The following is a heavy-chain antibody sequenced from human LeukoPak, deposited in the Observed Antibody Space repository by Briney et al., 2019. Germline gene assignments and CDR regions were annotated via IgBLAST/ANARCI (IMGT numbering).Heavy chain of an antibody. V-gene: IGHV3-48*01. CDR1: GFSLSDYG. D-gene: IGHD6-25*01. CDR2: ITMNSVR. Sequence: TGGSLRLSCSASGFSLSDYGMSWVRQAPGKGLEWVSYITMNSVRFYADSVKGRFTISRDNDKNSVYLQMNSLRAEDTAVYYCARESGYINWFDPWGQGTLVTVSS. CDR3: ARESGYINWFDP. J-gene: IGHJ5*02.